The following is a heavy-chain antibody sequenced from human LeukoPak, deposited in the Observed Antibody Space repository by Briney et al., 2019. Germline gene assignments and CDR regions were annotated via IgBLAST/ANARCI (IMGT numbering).Heavy chain of an antibody. CDR1: GGSINNYY. CDR3: ARVKYCSSTSCYRGVYFDY. Sequence: PSETLSLTCTVSGGSINNYYWSWIRQPAGKGLEWIGRIYTRGSTNYNPSLKSRVTMSVDTSKNQFSLKLSSVTAADTAVYYCARVKYCSSTSCYRGVYFDYWGQGTLVTVSS. CDR2: IYTRGST. V-gene: IGHV4-4*07. D-gene: IGHD2-2*02. J-gene: IGHJ4*02.